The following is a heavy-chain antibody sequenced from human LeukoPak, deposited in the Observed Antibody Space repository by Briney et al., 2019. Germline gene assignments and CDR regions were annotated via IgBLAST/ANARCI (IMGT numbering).Heavy chain of an antibody. CDR3: ARGAQIQLWSPFDY. J-gene: IGHJ4*02. Sequence: GGSLRLSCAASGFTFSSYAMHWVRQAPGKGLEWVAVISYDGSNKYYADSVKGRFTISRDNSKNTLYLQMNSLRAEDTAVYYCARGAQIQLWSPFDYWGQGTLVNVSS. V-gene: IGHV3-30*04. CDR2: ISYDGSNK. CDR1: GFTFSSYA. D-gene: IGHD5-18*01.